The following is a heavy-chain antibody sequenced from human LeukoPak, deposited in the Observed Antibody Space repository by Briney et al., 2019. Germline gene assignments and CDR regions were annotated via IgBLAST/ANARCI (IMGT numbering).Heavy chain of an antibody. CDR2: IYYSGST. V-gene: IGHV4-59*01. D-gene: IGHD3-3*01. Sequence: SETLSLTCTVSGGSINSYYWSWIRQPPGKGLEWIGYIYYSGSTNYNPSLKSRVTISVDTSKNQFSLKLSSVTAADTAVYYCAREGDFWRRNYYFDYWGQGTLVTVSS. CDR3: AREGDFWRRNYYFDY. J-gene: IGHJ4*02. CDR1: GGSINSYY.